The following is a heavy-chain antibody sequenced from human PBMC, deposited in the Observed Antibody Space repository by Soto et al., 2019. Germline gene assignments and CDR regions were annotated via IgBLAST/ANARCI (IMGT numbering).Heavy chain of an antibody. V-gene: IGHV3-48*02. D-gene: IGHD5-12*01. CDR2: ISSSSSTI. CDR1: GFTFSSYS. CDR3: AREGEDGYNSYAFDI. Sequence: GGSLRLSCAASGFTFSSYSMNWVRQAPGKGLEWVSYISSSSSTIYYADSVKGRFTISRDNAKNSLYLQMNSLRDEDTAVYYCAREGEDGYNSYAFDIWGQGTMVTVSS. J-gene: IGHJ3*02.